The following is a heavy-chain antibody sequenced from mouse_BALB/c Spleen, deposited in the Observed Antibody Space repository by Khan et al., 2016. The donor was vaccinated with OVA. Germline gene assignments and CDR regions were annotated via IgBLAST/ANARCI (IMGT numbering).Heavy chain of an antibody. CDR1: GYSITSDYA. CDR3: ARVYGGVFDY. D-gene: IGHD2-10*02. CDR2: ISYSGNT. J-gene: IGHJ2*01. V-gene: IGHV3-2*02. Sequence: EVQLQESGPGLVKPSQSLSLTCTVTGYSITSDYACNRIRQFPGNKLEWMGHISYSGNTKYNPSFKSRISVTRDTSKNQIFLQLNSVTAEDTATYDCARVYGGVFDYWGQGTTLTVSS.